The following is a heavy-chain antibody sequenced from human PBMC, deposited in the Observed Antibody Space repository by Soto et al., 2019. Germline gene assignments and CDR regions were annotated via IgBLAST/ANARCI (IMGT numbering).Heavy chain of an antibody. CDR3: ARSITIYGVGVSSADIWFDP. D-gene: IGHD3-3*01. J-gene: IGHJ5*02. CDR1: GVSISSSSFY. V-gene: IGHV4-39*01. Sequence: QLQLQESGPGLVKPSETLSLTCAVSGVSISSSSFYWGWIRQPPGRGLEWIGAVYYSWTTSYNPSLKSRVTMAVDTSKNQFSLKLSSVTAADPSIYYCARSITIYGVGVSSADIWFDPWGPGTLVTVSS. CDR2: VYYSWTT.